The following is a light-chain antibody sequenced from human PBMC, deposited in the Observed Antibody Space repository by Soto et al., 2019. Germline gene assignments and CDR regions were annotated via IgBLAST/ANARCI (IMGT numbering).Light chain of an antibody. CDR1: QSLLHSNGYNY. CDR2: LGS. CDR3: MQALDWFT. Sequence: DIVMTQSPLSLPVTPGEPASISCRSSQSLLHSNGYNYLDWYLQKPGQSPQLLIYLGSNRASGVPDRFSGSGSGTDFTLKISRVEAEDVGVYYCMQALDWFTSGPGTKVDIK. J-gene: IGKJ3*01. V-gene: IGKV2-28*01.